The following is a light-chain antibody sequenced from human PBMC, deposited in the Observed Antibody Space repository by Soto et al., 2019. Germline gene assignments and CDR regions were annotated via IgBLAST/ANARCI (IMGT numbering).Light chain of an antibody. CDR1: QGIRSH. Sequence: DIQMTQSPSSLSASVGDRVIITCRASQGIRSHLAWFQQNPGKAPKSLIYVASNLHSGVPSKFSGSGSGTDFTLTINSLQPEAFATYYFLPYDNYPRTFGTGTKVDIK. V-gene: IGKV1-16*02. CDR3: LPYDNYPRT. J-gene: IGKJ3*01. CDR2: VAS.